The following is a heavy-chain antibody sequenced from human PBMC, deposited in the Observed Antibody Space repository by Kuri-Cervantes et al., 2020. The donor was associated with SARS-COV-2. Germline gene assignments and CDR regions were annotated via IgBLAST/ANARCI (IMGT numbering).Heavy chain of an antibody. Sequence: ASVKVSCKASGYTFTGYYMHWVRQAPGQGLEWMGWINPNSGGPNYAQKFQGRVTMTRDTSISTAYMELSRLRSDDTAVYYCARGGPITIFGVVTKRFDYWGQGTLVTVSS. J-gene: IGHJ4*02. CDR3: ARGGPITIFGVVTKRFDY. CDR2: INPNSGGP. V-gene: IGHV1-2*02. D-gene: IGHD3-3*01. CDR1: GYTFTGYY.